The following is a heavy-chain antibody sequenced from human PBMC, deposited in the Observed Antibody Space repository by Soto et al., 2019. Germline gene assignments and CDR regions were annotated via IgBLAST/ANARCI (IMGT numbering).Heavy chain of an antibody. CDR2: ISGSGDNT. V-gene: IGHV3-23*01. CDR3: ARVRMELRLEPEMGY. D-gene: IGHD3-16*01. J-gene: IGHJ4*02. Sequence: GSLRLSCKASGFSFSDYAMTWVRQAPGKGLEWVSVISGSGDNTFYAASVKGRFAISRDNSKNVLYLQMNSLRAEDTAVYYCARVRMELRLEPEMGYWGQGTLVTVSS. CDR1: GFSFSDYA.